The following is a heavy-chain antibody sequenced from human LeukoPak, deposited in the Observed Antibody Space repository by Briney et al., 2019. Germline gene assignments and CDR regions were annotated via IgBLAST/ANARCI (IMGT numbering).Heavy chain of an antibody. CDR1: GFTFSGYT. CDR2: ISSSSSYT. CDR3: VRAHGTHAPLGY. V-gene: IGHV3-21*01. Sequence: PGGSLRLSCAGSGFTFSGYTMSWVRQAPGKGLEWISSISSSSSYTYYADPAKGRFTISRDNTKRSLVLQMNSLRAEDTAVYYCVRAHGTHAPLGYWGQGILVTVSS. J-gene: IGHJ4*02. D-gene: IGHD1-26*01.